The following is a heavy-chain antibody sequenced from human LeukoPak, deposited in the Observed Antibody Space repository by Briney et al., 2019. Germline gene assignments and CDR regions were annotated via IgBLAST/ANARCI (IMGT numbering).Heavy chain of an antibody. CDR1: GYSISSGYY. CDR3: AGAVFYGDYVVDYFDY. D-gene: IGHD4-17*01. J-gene: IGHJ4*02. Sequence: SETLSLTCAVSGYSISSGYYWGWIRQPPGKGLEWIGSIYHSGSTYYNPSLKSRVTISVDTSKNQFSLKLSSVTAADTAVYYRAGAVFYGDYVVDYFDYWGQGTLVTVSS. CDR2: IYHSGST. V-gene: IGHV4-38-2*01.